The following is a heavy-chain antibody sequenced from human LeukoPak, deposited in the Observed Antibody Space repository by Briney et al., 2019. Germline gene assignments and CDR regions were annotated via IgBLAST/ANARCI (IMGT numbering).Heavy chain of an antibody. D-gene: IGHD2-8*01. J-gene: IGHJ6*03. CDR2: INPNSGGT. CDR3: ARVFLNGRPPYYYYMDV. V-gene: IGHV1-2*02. CDR1: GYTFTGYY. Sequence: ASVKVCCKASGYTFTGYYMHWVRQAPGQGLEWMGWINPNSGGTNYAQKFQGRVTMTRDTSISTAYMELSRLRSDDTAVYYCARVFLNGRPPYYYYMDVWGKGTTVTVSS.